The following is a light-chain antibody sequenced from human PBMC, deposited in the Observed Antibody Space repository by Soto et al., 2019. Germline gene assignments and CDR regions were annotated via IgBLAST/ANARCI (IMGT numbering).Light chain of an antibody. V-gene: IGLV1-44*01. CDR3: AAWADSLNGWV. Sequence: QSALTQPPSASGTPGQRVTISCSGSSSNIGSNSVNWYQQLPGTAPKLLMYSNNQRPSGVPDRFSGSKSGTSASLAISGLQSEDEADYYCAAWADSLNGWVFGGGTKVTVL. CDR2: SNN. J-gene: IGLJ3*02. CDR1: SSNIGSNS.